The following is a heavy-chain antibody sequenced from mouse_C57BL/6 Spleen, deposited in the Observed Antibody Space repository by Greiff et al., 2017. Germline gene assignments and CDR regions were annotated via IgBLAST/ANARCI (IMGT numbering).Heavy chain of an antibody. D-gene: IGHD1-1*01. Sequence: EVHLVESGGGLVKPGGSLKLSCAASGFTFSSYAMSWVRQTPEKRLEWVATIRAGGSYTYYPDTVKGRFTISRDNAKNNLCLQMTHLKSEDTAMNYCAACYYDFDYWGQGTTLTVSA. CDR3: AACYYDFDY. CDR2: IRAGGSYT. J-gene: IGHJ2*01. V-gene: IGHV5-4*01. CDR1: GFTFSSYA.